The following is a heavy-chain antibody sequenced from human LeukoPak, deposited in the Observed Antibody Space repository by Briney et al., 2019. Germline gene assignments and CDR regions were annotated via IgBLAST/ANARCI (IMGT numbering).Heavy chain of an antibody. Sequence: SETLSLTCAVYGGSFSGYYWSWIRQPPGKGLEWIGEIKHSGSTNYNPSLKSRVTISVDTSKNQFSLKLSSVTAADTAVYYCARGLDYDSSGYYYFHAAFDIWGQRTIVTDSS. V-gene: IGHV4-34*01. J-gene: IGHJ3*02. CDR1: GGSFSGYY. D-gene: IGHD3-22*01. CDR2: IKHSGST. CDR3: ARGLDYDSSGYYYFHAAFDI.